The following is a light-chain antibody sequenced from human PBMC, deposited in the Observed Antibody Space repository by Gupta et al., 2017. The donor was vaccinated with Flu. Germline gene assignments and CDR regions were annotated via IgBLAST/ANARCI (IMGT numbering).Light chain of an antibody. V-gene: IGKV1-12*01. CDR3: QQDNDFPVT. Sequence: DIQMTQSPSSVSASVEDRVTITCRASQTINNWSAWYQQKPGRAPKLLIYAASSLQSGVPTRFSDSGSGTYFTLTINSLQPEDFANYYCQQDNDFPVTFGTGTKVKFK. CDR1: QTINNW. CDR2: AAS. J-gene: IGKJ4*01.